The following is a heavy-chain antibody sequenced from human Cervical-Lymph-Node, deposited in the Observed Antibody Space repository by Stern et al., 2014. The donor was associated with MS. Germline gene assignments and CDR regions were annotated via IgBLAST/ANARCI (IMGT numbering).Heavy chain of an antibody. D-gene: IGHD4-11*01. V-gene: IGHV4-31*03. CDR3: AREKSQDDSNDNWFDT. Sequence: QVQLQESGPGLVKPSQTLSLTCSVSGGSIISGGYYWSWLRPYPGRGLEGIGYIYHSGSTSHNPSLKSRVTISVDTSKNQFSLRLRSVTAADTAVYYCAREKSQDDSNDNWFDTWGQGTLVTVSS. CDR2: IYHSGST. J-gene: IGHJ5*02. CDR1: GGSIISGGYY.